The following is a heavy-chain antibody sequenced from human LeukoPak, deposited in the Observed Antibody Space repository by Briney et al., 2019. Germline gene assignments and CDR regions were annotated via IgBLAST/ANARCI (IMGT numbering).Heavy chain of an antibody. J-gene: IGHJ4*02. CDR3: ARDRYSSGWYSADY. Sequence: AASVKVSCKASGYTFTGYYMHWVRQAPGQGLEWMGRIIPILGIANYAQKFQGRVTITADKSTSTAYMELSSLRSEDTAVYYCARDRYSSGWYSADYWGQGTLVTVSS. CDR1: GYTFTGYY. CDR2: IIPILGIA. D-gene: IGHD6-19*01. V-gene: IGHV1-69*04.